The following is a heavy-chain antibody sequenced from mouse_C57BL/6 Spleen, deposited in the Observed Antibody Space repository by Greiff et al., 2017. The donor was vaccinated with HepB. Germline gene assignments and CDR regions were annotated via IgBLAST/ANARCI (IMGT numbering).Heavy chain of an antibody. J-gene: IGHJ4*01. CDR1: GYSITSGYY. CDR3: ARLDYDASMDY. CDR2: ISYDGSN. V-gene: IGHV3-6*01. D-gene: IGHD2-4*01. Sequence: EVKLMESGPGLVKPSQSLSLTCSVTGYSITSGYYWNWIRQFPGNKLEWMGYISYDGSNNYNPSLKNRISISRDTSKNQFFLKLNSVTTEDTATYYCARLDYDASMDYWGQGTSVTVSS.